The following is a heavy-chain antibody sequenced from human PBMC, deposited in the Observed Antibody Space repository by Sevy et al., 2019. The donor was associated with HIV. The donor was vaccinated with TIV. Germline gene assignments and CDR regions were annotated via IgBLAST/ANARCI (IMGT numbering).Heavy chain of an antibody. CDR2: TYYRSKWYT. Sequence: SQTLSLTCVISGDSVSSNRAAWNWIRQSPSRGLEWLGRTYYRSKWYTDYAVSVKSRITINPDTSKNQVSLKLNSVTPEDTAVYYCTRGAHSLDYWGQGTLVTVSS. V-gene: IGHV6-1*01. CDR1: GDSVSSNRAA. D-gene: IGHD2-15*01. CDR3: TRGAHSLDY. J-gene: IGHJ4*02.